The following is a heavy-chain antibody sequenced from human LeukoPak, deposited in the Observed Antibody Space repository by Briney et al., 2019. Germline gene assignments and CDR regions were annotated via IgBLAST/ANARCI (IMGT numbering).Heavy chain of an antibody. CDR1: GFTFDDYA. CDR2: ISWNSGSI. J-gene: IGHJ4*02. V-gene: IGHV3-9*01. Sequence: GGSLRLSCAASGFTFDDYAMHWVRQAPGKGLEWVSGISWNSGSIGYADSVKGRFTISRDNAKNTLYVQMNSLRVEDTAVYYCARGLFGAKDYWGQGILVTVSS. CDR3: ARGLFGAKDY. D-gene: IGHD4/OR15-4a*01.